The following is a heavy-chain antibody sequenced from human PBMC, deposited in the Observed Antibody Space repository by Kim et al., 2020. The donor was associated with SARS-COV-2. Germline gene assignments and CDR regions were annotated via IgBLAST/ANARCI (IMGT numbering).Heavy chain of an antibody. CDR3: ARGSATSWFDP. CDR1: GGSFSGYY. D-gene: IGHD5-12*01. V-gene: IGHV4-34*01. CDR2: INHSGST. J-gene: IGHJ5*02. Sequence: SETLSLTCAVYGGSFSGYYWSWIRQPPGKGLEWIGEINHSGSTNYNPSLKSRVTISVDTSKNQFSLKLSSVTAADTAVYYCARGSATSWFDPWGQGTLVTVFS.